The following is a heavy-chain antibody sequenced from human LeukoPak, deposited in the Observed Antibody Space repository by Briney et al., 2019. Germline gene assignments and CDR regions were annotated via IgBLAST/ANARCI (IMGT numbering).Heavy chain of an antibody. CDR3: ARDGWYYYGSGSYLLGGDY. D-gene: IGHD3-10*01. Sequence: PGGSLRLSCAASGFTFSSYAMHWVRQAPGKGLEGVAVISYDGSNKYYADSVKGRFTISRDNSKNTLYLQMNRLRAEDTAVYYCARDGWYYYGSGSYLLGGDYWGQGTLVTVSS. CDR1: GFTFSSYA. CDR2: ISYDGSNK. V-gene: IGHV3-30*04. J-gene: IGHJ4*02.